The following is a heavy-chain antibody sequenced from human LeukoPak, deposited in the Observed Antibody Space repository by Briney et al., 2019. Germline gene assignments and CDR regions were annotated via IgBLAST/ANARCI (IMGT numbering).Heavy chain of an antibody. CDR3: ARSPDSSGYWDAFDM. J-gene: IGHJ3*02. CDR2: ISNGGST. D-gene: IGHD3-22*01. CDR1: GGSISGYY. V-gene: IGHV4-4*09. Sequence: PETLSLTCTVSGGSISGYYWSWIRQPPGKGLEWIGYISNGGSTDYNPSLKSRVTISVDTSKNQFSLKLSAVTAADTAVYYCARSPDSSGYWDAFDMWGQGTMVTVSS.